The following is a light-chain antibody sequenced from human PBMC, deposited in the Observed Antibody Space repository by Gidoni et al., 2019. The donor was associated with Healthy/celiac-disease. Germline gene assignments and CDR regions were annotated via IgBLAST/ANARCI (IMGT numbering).Light chain of an antibody. Sequence: DIVLTQSPGTLSLSPGERATLSCRASQSVSSSYLAWYQQKPGQAPRLLIYGASCRAPGIPDRFSGSVSGTDFTLTISRLEPEDFAVYYCQQYGSSPGLTFGGXTKVEIK. V-gene: IGKV3-20*01. CDR3: QQYGSSPGLT. CDR1: QSVSSSY. CDR2: GAS. J-gene: IGKJ4*01.